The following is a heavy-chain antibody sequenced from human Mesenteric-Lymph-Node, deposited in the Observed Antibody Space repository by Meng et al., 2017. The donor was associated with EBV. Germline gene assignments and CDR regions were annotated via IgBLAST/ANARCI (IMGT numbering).Heavy chain of an antibody. CDR1: ELTVHTYW. Sequence: GGSYTFPRDAFELTVHTYWMRWVCQARRKRLVWVTAISCSGRSKFTIDTVTAMFTLYRDNSKLTLYLQIDCLRAEDTAVYYCAKDVLGDYWGQGTLVTVSS. CDR2: ISCSGRSK. CDR3: AKDVLGDY. J-gene: IGHJ4*02. V-gene: IGHV3-23*01. D-gene: IGHD3-10*02.